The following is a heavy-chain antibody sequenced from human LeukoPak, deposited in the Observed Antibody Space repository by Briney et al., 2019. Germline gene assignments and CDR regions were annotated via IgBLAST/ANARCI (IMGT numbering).Heavy chain of an antibody. V-gene: IGHV3-23*01. CDR2: ISGSGGST. CDR1: GFTFSSYA. Sequence: GGSLRLSCAASGFTFSSYAMSWVRQAPGKGLEWVSAISGSGGSTYYADSVKGWFTISRDNSKNTLYLQMNSLRAEDTAVYYCAKVRSYGWDEHDYWGQGTLVTVSS. D-gene: IGHD5-18*01. CDR3: AKVRSYGWDEHDY. J-gene: IGHJ4*02.